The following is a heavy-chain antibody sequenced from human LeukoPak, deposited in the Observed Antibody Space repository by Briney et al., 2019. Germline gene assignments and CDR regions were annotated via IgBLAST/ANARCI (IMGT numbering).Heavy chain of an antibody. V-gene: IGHV4-59*12. D-gene: IGHD6-13*01. J-gene: IGHJ4*02. Sequence: SETLSLTCTVSGGSISSYYWSWIRQPPGKGLEWIGYIYYSGSTNYNPSLKSRVTMSVDTSKNEFSLKLTSVAAADTAVYYCAREATRHSSRWGQGTLVTVSS. CDR1: GGSISSYY. CDR2: IYYSGST. CDR3: AREATRHSSR.